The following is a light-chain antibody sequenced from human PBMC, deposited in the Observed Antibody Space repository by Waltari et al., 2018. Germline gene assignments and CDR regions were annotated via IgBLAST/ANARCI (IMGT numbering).Light chain of an antibody. CDR3: QQGRNWPPVT. J-gene: IGKJ5*01. Sequence: EVVLTQSPATLSLSPGERVTLSCKASQSVTTFLAWYQQKPGQAPRLRIAEASKRATGSPARFSGSGSGRDLTLTITSLEPEDFARYYRQQGRNWPPVTFGQGTRLEIK. V-gene: IGKV3-11*02. CDR2: EAS. CDR1: QSVTTF.